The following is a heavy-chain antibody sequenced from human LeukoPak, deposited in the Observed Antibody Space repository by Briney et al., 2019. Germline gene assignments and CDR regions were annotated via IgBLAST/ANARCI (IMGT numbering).Heavy chain of an antibody. CDR2: IYYSGST. J-gene: IGHJ4*02. CDR3: ARALMLHYGSGSVLFDY. CDR1: GGSISSSSYY. V-gene: IGHV4-39*01. D-gene: IGHD3-10*01. Sequence: PSETLSLTCTVSGGSISSSSYYWGWIRQPPGKGLEWIGSIYYSGSTYYNPSLKSRVTISVDTSKNQFSLKLSSVTAADTAVYYCARALMLHYGSGSVLFDYWGQGTLVTVSS.